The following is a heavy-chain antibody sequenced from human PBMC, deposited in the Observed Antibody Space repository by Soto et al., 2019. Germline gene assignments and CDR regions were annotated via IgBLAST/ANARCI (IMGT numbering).Heavy chain of an antibody. CDR2: IYYSGST. CDR3: ARDRTGVVVPAAIPNYYYGMDV. Sequence: PSETLSLTCTVSGGSISSYYWSWIRQPPGKGLEWIGYIYYSGSTNYNPSLKSRVTISVDTSKNQFSLKLSSVTAADTAVYYCARDRTGVVVPAAIPNYYYGMDVWGQGTTVTVSS. D-gene: IGHD2-2*02. V-gene: IGHV4-59*01. CDR1: GGSISSYY. J-gene: IGHJ6*02.